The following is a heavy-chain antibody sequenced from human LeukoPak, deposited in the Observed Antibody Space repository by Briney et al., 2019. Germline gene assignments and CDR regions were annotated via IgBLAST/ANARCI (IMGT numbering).Heavy chain of an antibody. CDR3: ARGPNYYDSSGYLEN. V-gene: IGHV4-59*12. Sequence: SETLSLTCTVSGGSLSSYYWSWIRQPPGKGLEWIGYIYYSGSTNYNPSLKSRVTMSVDTSKNQFSLKLSSVTAADTAVYYCARGPNYYDSSGYLENWGQGTLVTVSS. CDR2: IYYSGST. D-gene: IGHD3-22*01. CDR1: GGSLSSYY. J-gene: IGHJ4*02.